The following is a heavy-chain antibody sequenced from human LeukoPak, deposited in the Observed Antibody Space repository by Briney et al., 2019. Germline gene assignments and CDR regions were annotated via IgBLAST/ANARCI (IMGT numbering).Heavy chain of an antibody. D-gene: IGHD4-23*01. CDR3: ARDSPSDYGGNHFDY. CDR2: IYHSGST. Sequence: SETLSLTCTVSGGSISSGGYYWSWIRQPPGKGLEWIGYIYHSGSTYYNPSLKSRVTISVDTSKNQFSLKLSSVTAADTAVYYCARDSPSDYGGNHFDYWGQGTLVTVSS. J-gene: IGHJ4*02. V-gene: IGHV4-61*08. CDR1: GGSISSGGYY.